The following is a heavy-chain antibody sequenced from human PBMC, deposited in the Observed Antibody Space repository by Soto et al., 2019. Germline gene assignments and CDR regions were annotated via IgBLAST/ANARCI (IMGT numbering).Heavy chain of an antibody. V-gene: IGHV1-24*01. CDR2: FDPEDVET. CDR1: GYTLTELS. J-gene: IGHJ4*02. CDR3: ASLDYYDSRGIDY. D-gene: IGHD3-22*01. Sequence: VASVKVSCKVSGYTLTELSMHWVRQAPGKGLEWMGGFDPEDVETIYAQKFQGRVTMTEDTSTDTAYMELSSLRSEDTAVYYCASLDYYDSRGIDYWGQGTLVTVSS.